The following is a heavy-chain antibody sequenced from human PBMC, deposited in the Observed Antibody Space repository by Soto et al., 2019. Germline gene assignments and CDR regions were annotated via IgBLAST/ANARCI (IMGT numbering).Heavy chain of an antibody. V-gene: IGHV3-15*01. J-gene: IGHJ5*01. CDR1: GFTFRNAW. CDR3: TTDGGVNVYPFFWA. D-gene: IGHD3-3*01. Sequence: EVQLVESGGGVVKPGGSLRLSCAASGFTFRNAWMGWVRQPPGKWLEWVGRLKSKSDGGTSDYAAPVKGRFSISRDESKNTLHLQVNSLHTAASAVYHCTTDGGVNVYPFFWAWRRGTLVPVSS. CDR2: LKSKSDGGTS.